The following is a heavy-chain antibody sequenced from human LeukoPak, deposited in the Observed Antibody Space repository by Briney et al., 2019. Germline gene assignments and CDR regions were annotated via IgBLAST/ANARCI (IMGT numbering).Heavy chain of an antibody. CDR3: ARGQGFGWYYFDY. CDR2: IYYSGST. Sequence: SETLSLTCTVSGGSVSSGSNCWGWIRQPPGKGLEWIGYIYYSGSTNYNPSLKSRVTITVDTSKNQFSLRLISVTAADTAVYYCARGQGFGWYYFDYWGQGTLVTVSS. J-gene: IGHJ4*02. D-gene: IGHD6-19*01. CDR1: GGSVSSGSNC. V-gene: IGHV4-61*01.